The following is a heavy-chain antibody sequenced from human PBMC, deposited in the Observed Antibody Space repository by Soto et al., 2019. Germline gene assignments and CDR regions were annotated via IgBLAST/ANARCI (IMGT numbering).Heavy chain of an antibody. D-gene: IGHD6-6*01. CDR2: ISAYNGNT. J-gene: IGHJ6*02. CDR3: AREASYRAARPHYYGMDA. Sequence: SCKASGYTFTSYGISWVRQAPGQGLEWMGWISAYNGNTNYAQKLQGRVTMTTDTSTSTAYMELRSLRSDDTAVYYCAREASYRAARPHYYGMDAWGQGTTVTVSS. V-gene: IGHV1-18*01. CDR1: GYTFTSYG.